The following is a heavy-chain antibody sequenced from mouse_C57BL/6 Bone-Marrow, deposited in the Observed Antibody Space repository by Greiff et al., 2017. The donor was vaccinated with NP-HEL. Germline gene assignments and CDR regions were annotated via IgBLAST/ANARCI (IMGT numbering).Heavy chain of an antibody. Sequence: VQLQQSGPELVKPGASVKISCKASGYTFTDYYMNWVKQSHGKSLEWIGDINPNNGGTSYNQKFKGKATLTVDKSSSTAYMELRSLTSEDSAVYYCARHDYDAFAYWGQGTVVTVSA. CDR2: INPNNGGT. J-gene: IGHJ3*01. D-gene: IGHD2-4*01. CDR3: ARHDYDAFAY. V-gene: IGHV1-26*01. CDR1: GYTFTDYY.